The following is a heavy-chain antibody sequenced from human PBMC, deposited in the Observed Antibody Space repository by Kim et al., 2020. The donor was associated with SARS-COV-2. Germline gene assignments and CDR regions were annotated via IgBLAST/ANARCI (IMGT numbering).Heavy chain of an antibody. J-gene: IGHJ6*03. Sequence: ASVKVSCRTSGYTFTNYYIHWVRQAPGQEFEWLGIINPRSGSVSYSEKFQDRVTLTRDTSTSTFYMELSSLRSEDTAVYYCARVGLSGFDFEHYSYYYMDVWGKGTTVTVSS. V-gene: IGHV1-46*01. D-gene: IGHD5-12*01. CDR1: GYTFTNYY. CDR2: INPRSGSV. CDR3: ARVGLSGFDFEHYSYYYMDV.